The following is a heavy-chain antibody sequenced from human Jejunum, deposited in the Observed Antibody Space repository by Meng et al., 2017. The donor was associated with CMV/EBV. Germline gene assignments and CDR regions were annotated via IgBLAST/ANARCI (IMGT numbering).Heavy chain of an antibody. V-gene: IGHV3-30*03. CDR1: RFAFRNYY. Sequence: SRFAFRNYYFHWVRQPPGGGLEWLSLTSCAGGSTYYADSVGGQFAISKDNSRDVVTLQMSSLTSEDSAVYYCVRSPATLAAFNLWSRGTLVTVSS. D-gene: IGHD3-3*02. CDR2: TSCAGGST. CDR3: VRSPATLAAFNL. J-gene: IGHJ4*03.